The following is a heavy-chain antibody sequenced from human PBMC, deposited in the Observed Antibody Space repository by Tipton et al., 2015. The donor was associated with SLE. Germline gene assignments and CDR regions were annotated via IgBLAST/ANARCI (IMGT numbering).Heavy chain of an antibody. Sequence: TLSLTCGVSGNVISRGYFWGWIRQSPGKGLEWIGYIHYTGSTEYNPSLKSRVTISVDTSKNQFNLKLRSVTVVDTAMYYCAREHISSLRDAFEVWGQGTMVTVS. V-gene: IGHV4-61*08. CDR2: IHYTGST. CDR3: AREHISSLRDAFEV. CDR1: GNVISRGYF. J-gene: IGHJ3*01. D-gene: IGHD2-15*01.